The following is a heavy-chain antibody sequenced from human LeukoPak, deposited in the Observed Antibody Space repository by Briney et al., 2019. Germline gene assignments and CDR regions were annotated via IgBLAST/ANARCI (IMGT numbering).Heavy chain of an antibody. CDR1: GGSISSSNW. Sequence: PSETLSLTCAVSGGSISSSNWWSWVRQPPGKGLEWIGEIYHSGSTNYSPSLKSRVTISVDKSKNQFSLKLSSVTAADTAVYYCARYYGDYELEYYFDYWGQGTLVTVSS. J-gene: IGHJ4*02. V-gene: IGHV4-4*02. D-gene: IGHD4-17*01. CDR2: IYHSGST. CDR3: ARYYGDYELEYYFDY.